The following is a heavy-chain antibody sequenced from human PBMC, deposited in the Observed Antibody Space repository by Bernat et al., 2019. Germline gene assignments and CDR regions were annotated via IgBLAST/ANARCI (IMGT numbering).Heavy chain of an antibody. CDR3: AKDSSSSWYLGSDY. V-gene: IGHV3-9*01. Sequence: EVQLVESGGGLVQPGRSLRLSCAASGFTFDDYAMHWVRQAPGKGLEWVSGISWNSGSIGYADSVKGRFTISRDNAKNSLYLQMNSLRAEDTALYYCAKDSSSSWYLGSDYWGQGTLVTVSS. J-gene: IGHJ4*02. CDR1: GFTFDDYA. D-gene: IGHD6-13*01. CDR2: ISWNSGSI.